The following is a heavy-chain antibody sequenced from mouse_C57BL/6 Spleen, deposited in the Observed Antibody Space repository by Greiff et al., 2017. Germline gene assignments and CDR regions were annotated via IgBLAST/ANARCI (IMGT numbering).Heavy chain of an antibody. CDR1: GYSITSGYY. CDR2: ISYDGSN. J-gene: IGHJ2*01. Sequence: EVQLQESGPGLVKPSQSLSLTCSVTGYSITSGYYWNWIRQFPGNKLEWMGYISYDGSNNYNPSLKNRISITRDTAKNQFFLKLNSVTTEDTATYYCARDPDYWGQGTTLTVSS. CDR3: ARDPDY. V-gene: IGHV3-6*01.